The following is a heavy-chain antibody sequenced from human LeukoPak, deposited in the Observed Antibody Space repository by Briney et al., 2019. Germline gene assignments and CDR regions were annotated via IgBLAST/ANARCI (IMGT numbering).Heavy chain of an antibody. CDR1: GGSISSSNW. CDR3: AREYPRGRLDY. J-gene: IGHJ4*02. V-gene: IGHV4-4*02. CDR2: IYHSGST. Sequence: SGTLSLTCAVSGGSISSSNWWSWVRQPPGKGLEWIGEIYHSGSTNYNPSLKSRVTISVDTSKNQFSLKLSSVTAADTAVYYCAREYPRGRLDYWGQGTLVTVSS. D-gene: IGHD1-26*01.